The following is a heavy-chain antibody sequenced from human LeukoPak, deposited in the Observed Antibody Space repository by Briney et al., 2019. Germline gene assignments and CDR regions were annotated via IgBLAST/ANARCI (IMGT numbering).Heavy chain of an antibody. CDR1: GYTFTSYG. J-gene: IGHJ6*02. CDR3: ATVTTHYYYYGMDV. Sequence: ASVRVSFKASGYTFTSYGISWVRQAPGQGLEWMGRINPNSGGTSYAQKFQGRVTMTRDTSISTAYMELRRLRSDDTAVYFCATVTTHYYYYGMDVWGQGTTVTVSS. V-gene: IGHV1-2*06. D-gene: IGHD4-17*01. CDR2: INPNSGGT.